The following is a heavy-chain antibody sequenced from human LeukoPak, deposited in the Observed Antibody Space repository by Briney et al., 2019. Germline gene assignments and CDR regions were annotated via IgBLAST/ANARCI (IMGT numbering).Heavy chain of an antibody. V-gene: IGHV3-23*01. Sequence: QTGGSLRLSCAASAFTFSISAMSWVRQPPGKGLQWLSTISDNGGSSDYAASVKGRFTISRDNSKNTLFLQMNSLRAEDTAVYYCAKGNAAAAATVDYWGQGTLVTVSS. CDR1: AFTFSISA. CDR2: ISDNGGSS. D-gene: IGHD6-13*01. J-gene: IGHJ4*02. CDR3: AKGNAAAAATVDY.